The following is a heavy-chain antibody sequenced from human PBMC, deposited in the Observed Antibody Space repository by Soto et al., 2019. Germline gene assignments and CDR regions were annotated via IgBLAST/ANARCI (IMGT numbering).Heavy chain of an antibody. CDR2: IGTAGDT. J-gene: IGHJ4*02. D-gene: IGHD6-13*01. V-gene: IGHV3-13*01. CDR3: ARANAGLYYFDY. Sequence: GSLRLSCAVSGFTFSSYDMHWVRQVTGKGLEWVSAIGTAGDTYYPGSVKGRFTISRENAKNSLYLQMNSLRAGDTTVYYCARANAGLYYFDYWGQGTLVTVS. CDR1: GFTFSSYD.